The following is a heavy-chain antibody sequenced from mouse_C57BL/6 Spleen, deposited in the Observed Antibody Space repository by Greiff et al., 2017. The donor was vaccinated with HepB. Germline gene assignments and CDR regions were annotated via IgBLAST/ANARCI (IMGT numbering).Heavy chain of an antibody. V-gene: IGHV2-6*01. D-gene: IGHD2-12*01. CDR3: ARLYSPGAMDY. CDR2: IWGVGST. Sequence: VMLVESGPGLVAPSQSLSITCTVSGFSLTSYGVDWVRQSPGKGLEWLGVIWGVGSTNYNSALKSRLSISKDNSKSQVFLKMNSLQTDDTAMYYCARLYSPGAMDYWGQGTSVTVSS. CDR1: GFSLTSYG. J-gene: IGHJ4*01.